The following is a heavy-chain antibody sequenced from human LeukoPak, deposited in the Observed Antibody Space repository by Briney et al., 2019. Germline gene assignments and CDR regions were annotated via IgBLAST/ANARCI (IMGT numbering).Heavy chain of an antibody. Sequence: ASVKVSCKASGYTFTSYGISWVRQAAGQGLEWMGWISAYNGNTNYAQKLQGRVTMTTDTSTSTAYMELRSLRSDDTAVYYCARVRLGELSLSSDYWGQGTLVTVSS. D-gene: IGHD3-16*02. J-gene: IGHJ4*02. CDR3: ARVRLGELSLSSDY. CDR1: GYTFTSYG. V-gene: IGHV1-18*01. CDR2: ISAYNGNT.